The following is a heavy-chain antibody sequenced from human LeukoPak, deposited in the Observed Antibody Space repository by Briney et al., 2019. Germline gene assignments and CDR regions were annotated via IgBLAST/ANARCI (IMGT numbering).Heavy chain of an antibody. CDR1: GGSFSGYY. D-gene: IGHD3-9*01. CDR2: INHSGST. Sequence: PSETLSLTCAVYGGSFSGYYWSWIRQPPGKGLEWIGEINHSGSTNYNPSLKSRVTISVDTSKNQFSLKLSSVTAADTAVYYCARNTYDILTGSHFDYWGQGTLVTVSS. CDR3: ARNTYDILTGSHFDY. J-gene: IGHJ4*02. V-gene: IGHV4-34*01.